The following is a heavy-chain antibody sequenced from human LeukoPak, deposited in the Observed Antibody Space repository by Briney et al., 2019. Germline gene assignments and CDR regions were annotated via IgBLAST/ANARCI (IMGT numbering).Heavy chain of an antibody. CDR1: GFTFSSYS. CDR2: ISSSSSYI. J-gene: IGHJ4*02. V-gene: IGHV3-21*01. Sequence: PGGSLRLSCAASGFTFSSYSMNWVRQAPGKGLEWVSSISSSSSYIYYADSVKGRFTISRDNAKNSLYLQMNSLRAEDTAVYYCARATPGSGSYYSSGVGWGQGTLVTVSS. D-gene: IGHD1-26*01. CDR3: ARATPGSGSYYSSGVG.